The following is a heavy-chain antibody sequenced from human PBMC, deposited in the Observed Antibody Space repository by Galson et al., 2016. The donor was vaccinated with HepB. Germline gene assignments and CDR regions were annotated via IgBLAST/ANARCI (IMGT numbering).Heavy chain of an antibody. CDR1: GFTFSRYD. CDR3: ARASYYYDSSDYRASYYFDY. V-gene: IGHV3-13*01. J-gene: IGHJ4*02. CDR2: IGTAGDT. Sequence: SLRLSCAASGFTFSRYDMHWVRHVTGKGLEWVSAIGTAGDTYYPGSVKGRFTISRENAKNSLYLQMNSLRAEDTAVYYCARASYYYDSSDYRASYYFDYWGQGTLVTVSS. D-gene: IGHD3-22*01.